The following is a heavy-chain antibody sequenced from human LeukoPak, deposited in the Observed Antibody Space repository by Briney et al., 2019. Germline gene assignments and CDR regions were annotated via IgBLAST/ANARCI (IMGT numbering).Heavy chain of an antibody. V-gene: IGHV1-8*01. J-gene: IGHJ4*02. CDR1: GYTFTSYD. D-gene: IGHD3-10*01. Sequence: ASVKVSCKASGYTFTSYDINWVRQATGQGLEWMGWMNPNSGNTGYAQKFQGRVTMTRNTSISTAYMELSSLRSEDTAVYYRARGLGRATMVRGVIIGYWGQGTLVTVSS. CDR2: MNPNSGNT. CDR3: ARGLGRATMVRGVIIGY.